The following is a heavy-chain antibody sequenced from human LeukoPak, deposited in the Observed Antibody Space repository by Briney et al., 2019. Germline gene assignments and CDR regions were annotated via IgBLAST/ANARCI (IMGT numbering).Heavy chain of an antibody. V-gene: IGHV1-46*01. CDR3: ARAVSIAAAGTFDY. CDR1: GYTFIRYY. CDR2: INPSGGTT. Sequence: ASVKVSCKASGYTFIRYYLHWVRQAPGQGLEWMGIINPSGGTTSYAQKFQGRVTVTRDTSTSTVYMELSSLRSEDTAVYYCARAVSIAAAGTFDYWGQGTLVTVSS. J-gene: IGHJ4*02. D-gene: IGHD6-13*01.